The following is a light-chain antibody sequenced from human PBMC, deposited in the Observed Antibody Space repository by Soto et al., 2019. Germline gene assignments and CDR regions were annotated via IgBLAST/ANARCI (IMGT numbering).Light chain of an antibody. CDR2: EVT. V-gene: IGLV2-14*01. Sequence: QSALTQPASVSGSPGQSITISCTRTSSDVGGYNYVSWYQQHPGKAPKLMIYEVTNRPSGVSNRFSGSKSGNTASLTISGLRAEDEADYYCSSYRSSITYVFGTGTRSPS. CDR3: SSYRSSITYV. J-gene: IGLJ1*01. CDR1: SSDVGGYNY.